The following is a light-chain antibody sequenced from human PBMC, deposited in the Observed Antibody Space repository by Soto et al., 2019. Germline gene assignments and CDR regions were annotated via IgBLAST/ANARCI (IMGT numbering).Light chain of an antibody. CDR1: SSNIGAGYD. V-gene: IGLV1-40*01. J-gene: IGLJ2*01. CDR2: GNS. CDR3: QSYDGSLIVV. Sequence: QSVLTQPPSVSGAPGQRVTISCTGSSSNIGAGYDVHWYQQLPGTAPKLLIYGNSNRPSGVPDRFSGSKSGTSASLAITGLQAEDEADYYCQSYDGSLIVVFGGGTKVTVL.